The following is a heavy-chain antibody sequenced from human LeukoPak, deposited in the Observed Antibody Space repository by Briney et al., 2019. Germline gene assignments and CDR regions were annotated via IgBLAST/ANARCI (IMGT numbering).Heavy chain of an antibody. Sequence: GESLKISCKGSGYRFTSYWIAWVRQMPGKGLEWMGIIYPADSDTRYSPSFQGQVTISVDKSIGTAYLQWSSLKASDTAMYYCARHSLESSGYYSNFNLWGQGSLVTVSS. V-gene: IGHV5-51*01. D-gene: IGHD3-22*01. CDR1: GYRFTSYW. J-gene: IGHJ4*02. CDR3: ARHSLESSGYYSNFNL. CDR2: IYPADSDT.